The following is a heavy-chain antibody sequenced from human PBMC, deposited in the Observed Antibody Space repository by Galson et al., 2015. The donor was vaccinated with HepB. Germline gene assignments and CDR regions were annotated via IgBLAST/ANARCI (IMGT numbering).Heavy chain of an antibody. CDR2: ISGGGEIT. Sequence: SLRLSCAASGFTFSSYAMHWVRQAPGKGLEWVSAISGGGEITYFADSVSGRFTTFRDNSRNTLHLQMDNLRVEDTALYYCAKVAILGATPHYFDFLGQGTLVTVSS. D-gene: IGHD3-16*01. CDR1: GFTFSSYA. J-gene: IGHJ4*02. CDR3: AKVAILGATPHYFDF. V-gene: IGHV3-23*01.